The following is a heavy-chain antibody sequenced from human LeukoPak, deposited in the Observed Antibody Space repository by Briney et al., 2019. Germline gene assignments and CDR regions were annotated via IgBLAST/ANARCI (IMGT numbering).Heavy chain of an antibody. Sequence: GGSLRLSCAASGFTFSSSAMSWVRQAPGKGLEWVSTISGSGGNTYSADSVKGRFTIPRDNSKNTLYLQMNSLRAEDTAVYYCASHGCGGTCYSSFDYWGQGTLLTVSS. D-gene: IGHD2-15*01. J-gene: IGHJ4*02. CDR1: GFTFSSSA. CDR3: ASHGCGGTCYSSFDY. CDR2: ISGSGGNT. V-gene: IGHV3-23*01.